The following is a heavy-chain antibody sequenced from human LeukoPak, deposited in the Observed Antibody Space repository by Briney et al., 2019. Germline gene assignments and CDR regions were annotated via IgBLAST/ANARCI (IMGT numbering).Heavy chain of an antibody. CDR2: IRNDGSNK. D-gene: IGHD3-3*01. Sequence: PGGSLRLSCAASGFIFSNYGMHWVRQAPGKGLEWVAFIRNDGSNKYYADSVKGRFTISRDNSKNTLYLQMNSLRAEDTAVYYCARGGRGSGYYTKSAFDIWGQGTMVTVSS. J-gene: IGHJ3*02. CDR3: ARGGRGSGYYTKSAFDI. V-gene: IGHV3-30*02. CDR1: GFIFSNYG.